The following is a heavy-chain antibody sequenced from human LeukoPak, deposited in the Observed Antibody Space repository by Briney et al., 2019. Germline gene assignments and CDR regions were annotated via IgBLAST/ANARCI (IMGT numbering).Heavy chain of an antibody. Sequence: PGGSLRLSCAASGFTVSSNYMSWVRQAPGKGLEWVSVIYSGGSTYYADSVKGRFTISRDNSKNTLYLQMNSLRAEDTAVYYCAKDQWYGDYAGAFDIWGQGTMVTVSS. V-gene: IGHV3-53*01. CDR3: AKDQWYGDYAGAFDI. J-gene: IGHJ3*02. CDR2: IYSGGST. CDR1: GFTVSSNY. D-gene: IGHD4-17*01.